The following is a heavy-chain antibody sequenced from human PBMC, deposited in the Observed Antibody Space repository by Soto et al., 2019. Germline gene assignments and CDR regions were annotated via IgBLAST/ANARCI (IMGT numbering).Heavy chain of an antibody. CDR2: ISGSGGST. CDR3: AKNQQAMAHDY. V-gene: IGHV3-23*01. D-gene: IGHD2-8*01. Sequence: PWGSLRLSCAASGFTFSSHAMSWVRQAPGKGLEWVSAISGSGGSTYYADSVKGRFTISRDNSQNTLNLQMNSLRAEDTAIYYCAKNQQAMAHDYWGPGTLVTVSS. CDR1: GFTFSSHA. J-gene: IGHJ4*02.